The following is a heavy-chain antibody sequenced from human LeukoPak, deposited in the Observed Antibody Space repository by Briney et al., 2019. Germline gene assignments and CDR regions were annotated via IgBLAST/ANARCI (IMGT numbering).Heavy chain of an antibody. D-gene: IGHD2-2*01. CDR1: GYSFTSYW. J-gene: IGHJ6*03. V-gene: IGHV5-51*01. Sequence: GESLKISCQGSGYSFTSYWIGWVRQLPGKGLDWMGIIYPGDSDTRYSPSFQGQVTISADKSISTAYLQWSSLKASDTAMYYCARGPYCGSTSCYSPYYYYYMNVWGKGTTVTVSS. CDR3: ARGPYCGSTSCYSPYYYYYMNV. CDR2: IYPGDSDT.